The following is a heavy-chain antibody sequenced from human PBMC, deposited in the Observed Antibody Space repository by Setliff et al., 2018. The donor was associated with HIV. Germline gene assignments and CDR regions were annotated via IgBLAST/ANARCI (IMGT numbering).Heavy chain of an antibody. J-gene: IGHJ4*02. CDR1: GYTLSELS. D-gene: IGHD3-9*01. V-gene: IGHV1-24*01. CDR3: ARAYDVLTGYFDY. CDR2: FDPQDGET. Sequence: GASVKVSCKVYGYTLSELSIHWVRQAPGKGLEWMGYFDPQDGETVYAQKFQGRVTLTEDTSTDTAYMELSSLRSEDTAVYYCARAYDVLTGYFDYWGQGTLVTVSS.